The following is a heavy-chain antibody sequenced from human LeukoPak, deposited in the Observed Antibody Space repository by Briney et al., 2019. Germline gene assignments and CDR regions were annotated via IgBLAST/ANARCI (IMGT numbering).Heavy chain of an antibody. Sequence: GGSLRLSCAASGFTFISHSMNWVRQAPGKGLGWISYIYSSSSSIYYADSVKGRFTISTDNAKNSLYLQMNSLRDEDMAVYYCAAYRALDYWGQGTLVTVSS. CDR2: IYSSSSSI. J-gene: IGHJ4*02. CDR1: GFTFISHS. V-gene: IGHV3-48*02. D-gene: IGHD3-10*01. CDR3: AAYRALDY.